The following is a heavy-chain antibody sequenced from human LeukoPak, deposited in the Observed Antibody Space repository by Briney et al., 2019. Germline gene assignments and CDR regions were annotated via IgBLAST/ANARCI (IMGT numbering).Heavy chain of an antibody. CDR1: GASFRGYY. D-gene: IGHD2-2*01. Sequence: PSETLSLTCALYGASFRGYYWSWIRQPPGKGLEWIGEINHSGSTNYNPSLKSRVTISVDTSKNQFSLKLSSVTAADTAVYYCARRCSSTSCYGGWFDPWGQGTLVTVSS. V-gene: IGHV4-34*01. CDR2: INHSGST. J-gene: IGHJ5*02. CDR3: ARRCSSTSCYGGWFDP.